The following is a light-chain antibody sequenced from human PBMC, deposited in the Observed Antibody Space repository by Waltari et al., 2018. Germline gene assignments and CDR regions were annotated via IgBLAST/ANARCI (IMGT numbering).Light chain of an antibody. CDR1: SSNIGSNT. V-gene: IGLV1-44*01. J-gene: IGLJ1*01. CDR3: AACDDSLNGSYV. CDR2: SNN. Sequence: QSVLTQPPSASGTPGQRVTISCSGSSSNIGSNTVNWYQQLPGTAPKLLIYSNNQRPSAVPDRCSASKSGTSASLAISVLQSEDDADYYCAACDDSLNGSYVFGTGTKVTVL.